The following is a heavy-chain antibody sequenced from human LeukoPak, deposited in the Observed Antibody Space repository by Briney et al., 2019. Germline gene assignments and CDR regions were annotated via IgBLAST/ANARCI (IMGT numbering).Heavy chain of an antibody. CDR1: GFTFSSYW. Sequence: GGSLRLSCAASGFTFSSYWMSWVRQAPGKGLERVSYISSSGSTIYYADSVKGRFTISRDNAKNSLYLQMNSLRAEDTAVYYCARGGSYLSAFDIWGQGTMVTVSS. J-gene: IGHJ3*02. D-gene: IGHD1-26*01. CDR3: ARGGSYLSAFDI. CDR2: ISSSGSTI. V-gene: IGHV3-48*04.